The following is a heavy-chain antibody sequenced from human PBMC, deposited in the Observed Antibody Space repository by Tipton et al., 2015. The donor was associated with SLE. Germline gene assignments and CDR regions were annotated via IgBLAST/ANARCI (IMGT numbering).Heavy chain of an antibody. Sequence: SLRLSCTASGFTLSTYWMHWFRQAPGKGLVWVSRLKSDGVSTAYADSVKGRFTISRDNAKNTMFLQMNSLRAEDTAVYYCAREDGRTGTTFGYWGQGTLVTVSS. J-gene: IGHJ4*02. CDR2: LKSDGVST. CDR1: GFTLSTYW. V-gene: IGHV3-74*01. D-gene: IGHD1-1*01. CDR3: AREDGRTGTTFGY.